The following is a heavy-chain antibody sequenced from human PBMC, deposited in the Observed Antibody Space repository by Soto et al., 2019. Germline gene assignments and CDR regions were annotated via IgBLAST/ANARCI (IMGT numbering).Heavy chain of an antibody. CDR2: TYYSGST. Sequence: ASETLSLTRTGSGGSMIAYYWNWIRPPPGKGLQWIGYTYYSGSTTYNPSLKSRVTISVDSSKNQFSLKLDSVTPADTAVYYCARVRGTAGKRYFDYWAPGTLVTVSS. CDR3: ARVRGTAGKRYFDY. D-gene: IGHD6-13*01. J-gene: IGHJ4*02. CDR1: GGSMIAYY. V-gene: IGHV4-59*01.